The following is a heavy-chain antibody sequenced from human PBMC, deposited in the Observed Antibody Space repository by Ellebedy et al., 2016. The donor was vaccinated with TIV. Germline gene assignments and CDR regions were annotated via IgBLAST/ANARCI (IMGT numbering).Heavy chain of an antibody. CDR1: GGSVRRSNFY. D-gene: IGHD3-16*01. J-gene: IGHJ4*02. V-gene: IGHV4-39*01. Sequence: SETLSLXCTVSGGSVRRSNFYWGWIRQPPGKGLEWIGSIFYSGSTYYNPFLKSRVTISVDTSTNQLSMKLNSVTAADTAVYYCARPPESTFDFFEYWGQGILVTVSS. CDR2: IFYSGST. CDR3: ARPPESTFDFFEY.